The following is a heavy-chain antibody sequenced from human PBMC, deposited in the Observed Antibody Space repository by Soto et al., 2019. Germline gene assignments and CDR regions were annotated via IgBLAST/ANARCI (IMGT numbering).Heavy chain of an antibody. Sequence: QVQLQQWGAGLLKPSETLSLTCAVYGGSLSGYQWSWIRQTPGKGLEWIGEINDSGNINYNPSLKGRVTILLDTPRKQISLKLSAVTAADSAVYYCARGLILWFGELSRRGGYYYYMDGWGKGTTVAVSS. CDR2: INDSGNI. J-gene: IGHJ6*03. CDR3: ARGLILWFGELSRRGGYYYYMDG. V-gene: IGHV4-34*01. D-gene: IGHD3-10*01. CDR1: GGSLSGYQ.